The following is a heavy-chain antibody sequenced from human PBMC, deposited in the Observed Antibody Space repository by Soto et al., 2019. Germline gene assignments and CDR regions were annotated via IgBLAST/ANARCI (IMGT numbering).Heavy chain of an antibody. CDR1: GDSVSSNSAA. J-gene: IGHJ4*02. V-gene: IGHV6-1*01. D-gene: IGHD3-10*01. CDR2: TYYRSKWNN. Sequence: SQTLSLTCAISGDSVSSNSAAWNWIRQSTSRGLEWLGRTYYRSKWNNDFAVSVKSRITINADTSKNQFSLQLNSVTPEDTAVYYCASDWFGSYFDYWGQGSLVTVSS. CDR3: ASDWFGSYFDY.